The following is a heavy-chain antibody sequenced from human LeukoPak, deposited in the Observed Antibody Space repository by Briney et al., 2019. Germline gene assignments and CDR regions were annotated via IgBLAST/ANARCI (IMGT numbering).Heavy chain of an antibody. Sequence: GGSLRLSCAASGFTFSSYGMHWVRQAPGKGLEWVAVIWYDGSNKYYADSVKGRSTISRDNSKNTLYLQMNSLRAEDTAVYYCARGGAQWELLIDYWGQGTLVTVSS. D-gene: IGHD1-26*01. CDR3: ARGGAQWELLIDY. V-gene: IGHV3-33*01. J-gene: IGHJ4*02. CDR1: GFTFSSYG. CDR2: IWYDGSNK.